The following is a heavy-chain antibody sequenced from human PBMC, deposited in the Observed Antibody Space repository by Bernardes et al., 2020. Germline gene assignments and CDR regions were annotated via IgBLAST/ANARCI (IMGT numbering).Heavy chain of an antibody. CDR1: GGSISSSSYY. Sequence: SETLSLTCIVSGGSISSSSYYWGWIRQPPGKGLEWIGSIYYSGSTYYNPSLKSRVTISVDTSKNQFSLKLSSVTAADTAVYYCARRLSVDFWSGYPFDYWGQGTLVTVSS. CDR3: ARRLSVDFWSGYPFDY. J-gene: IGHJ4*02. CDR2: IYYSGST. V-gene: IGHV4-39*01. D-gene: IGHD3-3*01.